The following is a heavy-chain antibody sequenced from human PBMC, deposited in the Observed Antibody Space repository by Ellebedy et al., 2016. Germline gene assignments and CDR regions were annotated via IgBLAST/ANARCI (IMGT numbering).Heavy chain of an antibody. Sequence: GESLKISCAASGFTFSSYAMHWVRQAPGKGLEWVAVISYDGSNKYYADSVKGRFTISRDNSKNTLYLQMNSLRAEDTAVYYCAREGVVVTITQYYYYGMDVWGQGTTVTVSS. V-gene: IGHV3-30*04. CDR3: AREGVVVTITQYYYYGMDV. J-gene: IGHJ6*02. CDR1: GFTFSSYA. D-gene: IGHD3-22*01. CDR2: ISYDGSNK.